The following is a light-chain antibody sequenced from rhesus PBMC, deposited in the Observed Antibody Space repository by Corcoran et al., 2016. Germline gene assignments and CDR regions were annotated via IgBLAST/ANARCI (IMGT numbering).Light chain of an antibody. V-gene: IGKV1-46*01. J-gene: IGKJ2*01. Sequence: DIQMTQSPSSLSASVGDTVTITCRASQSFSSSLAWYQQKPGKAPKLLINNVSSLQSGVPSRFSGTKSGTDFTLTISSLQPEDFASYYCQQYYSDPYSFGQGTKVEIK. CDR1: QSFSSS. CDR3: QQYYSDPYS. CDR2: NVS.